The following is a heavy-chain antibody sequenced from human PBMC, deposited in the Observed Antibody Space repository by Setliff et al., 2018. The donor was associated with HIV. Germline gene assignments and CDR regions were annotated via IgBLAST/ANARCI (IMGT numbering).Heavy chain of an antibody. CDR2: MNPNSGNT. CDR1: GYTFTSYD. D-gene: IGHD6-13*01. CDR3: ARGSSYSSSWYVFRPQAPNDAFDI. J-gene: IGHJ3*02. Sequence: ASVKVSCKASGYTFTSYDINWVRQATGQGLEWMGWMNPNSGNTGYAQKFQGRVTMTRNTSISTAYMELSSLRSEDTAVYYCARGSSYSSSWYVFRPQAPNDAFDIWAQGTMVTVSS. V-gene: IGHV1-8*02.